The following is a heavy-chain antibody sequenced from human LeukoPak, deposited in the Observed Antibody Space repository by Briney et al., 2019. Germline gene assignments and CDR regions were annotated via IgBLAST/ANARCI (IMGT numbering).Heavy chain of an antibody. Sequence: GGSLRLSCAASGFTFDDYAMHWVRQPPGKGLEWVSGISWNSGSIGYADSPRGRFTISRDNAKNSLYLQMNSLRAEDMALYYCARGSRLDYHYYMDVWGKGTTVTVSS. CDR3: ARGSRLDYHYYMDV. CDR2: ISWNSGSI. J-gene: IGHJ6*03. CDR1: GFTFDDYA. V-gene: IGHV3-9*03.